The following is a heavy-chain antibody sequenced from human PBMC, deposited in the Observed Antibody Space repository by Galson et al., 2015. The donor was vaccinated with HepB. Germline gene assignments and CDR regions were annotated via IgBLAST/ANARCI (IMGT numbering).Heavy chain of an antibody. V-gene: IGHV3-23*01. Sequence: SLRLSCAASGFTLSNYAMSWVRQAPGKGLEWAASLRSDGRTYYADSVKGRFTIYRDNSRNTLYLQMNSLRAEDTAIYYCAKDQGKQWLEIFDYWGQGVLVTVSS. CDR3: AKDQGKQWLEIFDY. D-gene: IGHD6-19*01. J-gene: IGHJ4*02. CDR2: LRSDGRT. CDR1: GFTLSNYA.